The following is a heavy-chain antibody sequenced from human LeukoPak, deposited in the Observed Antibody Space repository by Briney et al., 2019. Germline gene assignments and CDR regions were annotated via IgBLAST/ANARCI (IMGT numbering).Heavy chain of an antibody. J-gene: IGHJ4*02. Sequence: GGSLRLSCVDSGFTFSSYAMSWVRQAPGKGLEWVSDISGSGGSKYYADSVKGRFAVSRDNSKNTLYLQMNSMRAEDTAVYYFANGVSGSGWWPQDCWGQGTLVTVSS. D-gene: IGHD6-19*01. V-gene: IGHV3-23*01. CDR1: GFTFSSYA. CDR2: ISGSGGSK. CDR3: ANGVSGSGWWPQDC.